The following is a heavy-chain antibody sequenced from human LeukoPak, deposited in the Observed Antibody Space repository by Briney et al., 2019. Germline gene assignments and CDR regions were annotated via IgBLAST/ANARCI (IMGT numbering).Heavy chain of an antibody. V-gene: IGHV3-23*01. CDR3: AKDWASGNYFDY. J-gene: IGHJ4*02. CDR1: GFTFSDYY. Sequence: PGGSLRLSCAASGFTFSDYYMSWIRQAPGKGLEWVSAISGGGGNTYYADSVKGRFTISRDNSKNTVYLQMNSLRAEDTAVYYCAKDWASGNYFDYWGQGTLVTVSS. CDR2: ISGGGGNT. D-gene: IGHD1-14*01.